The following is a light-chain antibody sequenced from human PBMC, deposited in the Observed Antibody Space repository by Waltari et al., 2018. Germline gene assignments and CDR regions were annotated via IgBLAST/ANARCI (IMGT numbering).Light chain of an antibody. V-gene: IGKV3-15*01. Sequence: EIVMTQSPATLSVFPGERATHPCRASQSATNYLAWYQQKPGQAPRLLIFGASTTATGVPARFSGSGSGTEFTLTISSLQSEESGVYYCQQYSKWPPFTFGQGTNLEIK. CDR1: QSATNY. CDR3: QQYSKWPPFT. CDR2: GAS. J-gene: IGKJ2*01.